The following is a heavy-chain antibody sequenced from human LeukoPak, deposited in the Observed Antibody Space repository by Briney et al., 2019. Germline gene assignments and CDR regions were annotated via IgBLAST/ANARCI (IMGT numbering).Heavy chain of an antibody. Sequence: GGSLRLSCAASGFTFSSYEMNWVRQAPGKGLEWVSYISSSGNTIYYADSVKGRFTISRDNAKNSLYLQMNSLRAEDTAVYYCAREGEMATILYYFDYWGQGTLVTVSS. CDR1: GFTFSSYE. J-gene: IGHJ4*02. D-gene: IGHD5-24*01. V-gene: IGHV3-48*03. CDR2: ISSSGNTI. CDR3: AREGEMATILYYFDY.